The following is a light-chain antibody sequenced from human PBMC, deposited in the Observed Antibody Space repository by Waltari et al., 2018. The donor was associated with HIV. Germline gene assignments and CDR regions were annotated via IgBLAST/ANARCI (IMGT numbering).Light chain of an antibody. CDR2: FGS. Sequence: DIVMTQSPLSLPVTPGEPASISCRSSQSLLYSNGYNYLDWYLQKPGQSPQLLIYFGSNRASGVPDRFSGSVSGTDFTLKISRVEAEDVGVYYCMQALQTPWTFGQGTKVEIK. CDR1: QSLLYSNGYNY. CDR3: MQALQTPWT. V-gene: IGKV2-28*01. J-gene: IGKJ1*01.